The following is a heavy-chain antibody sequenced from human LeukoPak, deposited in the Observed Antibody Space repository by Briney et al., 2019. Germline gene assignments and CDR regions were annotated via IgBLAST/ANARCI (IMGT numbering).Heavy chain of an antibody. Sequence: GGSLRLSCAASGFTFSSYAMHWVRQAPGKGLEWVAVISYDGSNKYYADSVKGRFTISRDNSKNMLYLQMNSLRAEDTAVYYCARGQSSGFNIRWFDPWGQGTLVTVSS. V-gene: IGHV3-30*01. D-gene: IGHD6-19*01. CDR3: ARGQSSGFNIRWFDP. J-gene: IGHJ5*02. CDR1: GFTFSSYA. CDR2: ISYDGSNK.